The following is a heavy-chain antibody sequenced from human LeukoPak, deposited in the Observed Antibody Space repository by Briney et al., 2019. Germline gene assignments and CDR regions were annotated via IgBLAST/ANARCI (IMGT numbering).Heavy chain of an antibody. CDR1: VGSISSGDYS. V-gene: IGHV4-30-4*08. CDR3: ARAWSGELSFDY. Sequence: SESLSLTCTVSVGSISSGDYSWGWIRQPRVKSLDWIRHIDYTGGTYYNPSLKSRVTISVDTYKNQLSLKLSSVTAADTAVYYWARAWSGELSFDYWGQGTLVTVSS. CDR2: IDYTGGT. D-gene: IGHD3-10*01. J-gene: IGHJ4*02.